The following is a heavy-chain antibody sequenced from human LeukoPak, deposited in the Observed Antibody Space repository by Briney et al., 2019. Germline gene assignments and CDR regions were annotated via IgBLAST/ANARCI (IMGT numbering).Heavy chain of an antibody. CDR3: ARVSLITFGGPFDY. D-gene: IGHD3-16*01. Sequence: KPSETLSLTCTVSGGSISSGDYYWSWIRQPPGKGLEWIGYIYYSGSTYYNPSLKSRVTISVDTSKNQFSLKLSSVTAADTAVYYCARVSLITFGGPFDYWGQGTLVTVSS. V-gene: IGHV4-30-4*08. J-gene: IGHJ4*02. CDR2: IYYSGST. CDR1: GGSISSGDYY.